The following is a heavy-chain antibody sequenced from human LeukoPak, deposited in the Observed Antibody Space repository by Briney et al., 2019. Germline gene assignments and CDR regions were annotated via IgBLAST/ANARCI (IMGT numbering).Heavy chain of an antibody. CDR1: GYTFTGYD. D-gene: IGHD6-13*01. J-gene: IGHJ4*02. CDR3: ARGEYSSSWYPFDY. Sequence: ASVKVSCKTSGYTFTGYDINWVRQAPGQGLEWMGWMKSNSGDTHFAQKVQGRLTMTRNTSIRTAFMELSSLRSEDTAVYYCARGEYSSSWYPFDYWGQGSLVTVSS. CDR2: MKSNSGDT. V-gene: IGHV1-8*01.